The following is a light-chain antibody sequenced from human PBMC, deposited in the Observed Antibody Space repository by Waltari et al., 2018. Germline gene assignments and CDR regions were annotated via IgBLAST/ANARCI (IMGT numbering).Light chain of an antibody. CDR2: WAS. CDR3: QQYYSSPRT. Sequence: DIVMTQSPDSLAVSLGERAAINCKSRQSVLHISNHKNYLAWFQQKPGQPPKLLIYWASTRESGIPDRFSGSGSGTDFTLTIISLQAEDVAVYYCQQYYSSPRTFCQGTKVEIK. J-gene: IGKJ1*01. V-gene: IGKV4-1*01. CDR1: QSVLHISNHKNY.